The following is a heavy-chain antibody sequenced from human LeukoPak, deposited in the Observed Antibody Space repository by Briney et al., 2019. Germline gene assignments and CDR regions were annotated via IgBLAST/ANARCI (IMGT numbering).Heavy chain of an antibody. J-gene: IGHJ4*02. CDR3: TRVLALATADY. Sequence: GASVKVSCKASGHSFTKHYMHWVRQAPGQGLEWIGLINTSGGSTTYAQNFQGRVTITRDTSTNTLYLELTSLRSEDTAVYYCTRVLALATADYWGQGTLVSVSS. CDR1: GHSFTKHY. V-gene: IGHV1-46*01. CDR2: INTSGGST.